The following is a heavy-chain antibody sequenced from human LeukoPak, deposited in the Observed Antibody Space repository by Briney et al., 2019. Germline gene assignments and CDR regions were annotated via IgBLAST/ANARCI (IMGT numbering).Heavy chain of an antibody. Sequence: PGGSLRLSCVASGFTFSSYAMSWVRQAPGKGLEWVSAISGSGGSTYYADSVKGRFTISRDNSKNTLYLQMNSLRAEDTAVYYCAKGTLDIVVIPAAPKVYYFDYWGQGTLVTVSS. CDR3: AKGTLDIVVIPAAPKVYYFDY. CDR1: GFTFSSYA. V-gene: IGHV3-23*01. J-gene: IGHJ4*02. CDR2: ISGSGGST. D-gene: IGHD2-2*01.